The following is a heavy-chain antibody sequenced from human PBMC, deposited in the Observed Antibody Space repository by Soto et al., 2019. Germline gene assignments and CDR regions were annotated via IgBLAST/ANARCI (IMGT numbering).Heavy chain of an antibody. CDR2: ITARSNFI. V-gene: IGHV3-21*01. CDR3: GSGAFCRGASCRAHPIDV. Sequence: EAYLVESGGGLVKPGGSLRLSCTASGFTFSDYAMNWVRQAPGKGLEWVSFITARSNFIYYADAVRGRFTISRDNAKTSLFLQMSTLGGEDTAVYYCGSGAFCRGASCRAHPIDVWGQGTTVAVSS. D-gene: IGHD2-15*01. J-gene: IGHJ6*02. CDR1: GFTFSDYA.